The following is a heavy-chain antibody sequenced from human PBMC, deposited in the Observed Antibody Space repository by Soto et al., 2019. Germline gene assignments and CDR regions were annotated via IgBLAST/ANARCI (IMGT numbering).Heavy chain of an antibody. CDR1: GYTFTIYG. CDR3: AGLYGKFDY. Sequence: ASLKVSCKASGYTFTIYGINWVRQAPGKGLEWMGGFDPEDGETIYAQKFQGRVTMTEDTSTDTAYMELSSLRSEDTAVYYCAGLYGKFDYWGQGAPVTVSS. V-gene: IGHV1-24*01. CDR2: FDPEDGET. J-gene: IGHJ4*02. D-gene: IGHD2-8*01.